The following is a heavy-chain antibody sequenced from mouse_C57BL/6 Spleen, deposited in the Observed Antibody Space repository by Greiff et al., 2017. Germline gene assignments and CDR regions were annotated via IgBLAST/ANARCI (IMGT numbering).Heavy chain of an antibody. CDR2: INPNNGGT. CDR3: AGSRDGFDY. CDR1: GYTFTDYY. V-gene: IGHV1-26*01. J-gene: IGHJ2*01. D-gene: IGHD3-1*01. Sequence: VQLHQSGPELVKPGASVKISCKASGYTFTDYYMNWVKQSHGKSLEWIGDINPNNGGTSYNQKFKGKATLTVDKSSSTAYMELRSLTSEDSAVYYGAGSRDGFDYWGQGTTLTVSS.